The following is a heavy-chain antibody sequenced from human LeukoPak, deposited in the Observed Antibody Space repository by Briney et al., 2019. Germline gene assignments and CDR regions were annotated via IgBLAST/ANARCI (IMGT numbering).Heavy chain of an antibody. CDR1: GFTFSSYS. J-gene: IGHJ4*02. CDR2: ISSSSSTI. D-gene: IGHD6-13*01. Sequence: GGSLRLSRAASGFTFSSYSMNWVRQAPGKGLEWVPYISSSSSTIYYEDSVKGRFTISRDNAKNSLYLQMNSLRDEDTAVYYCAKSSSWLYYFDYWGQGTLVTVSS. V-gene: IGHV3-48*02. CDR3: AKSSSWLYYFDY.